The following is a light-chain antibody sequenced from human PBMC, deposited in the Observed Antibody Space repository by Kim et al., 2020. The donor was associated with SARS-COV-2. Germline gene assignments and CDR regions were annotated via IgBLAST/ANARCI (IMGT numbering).Light chain of an antibody. CDR3: LHYGSTQRT. CDR1: QSDSSRH. Sequence: FLGNSNPLSCSNIQSDSSRHLAWYQQKPAQAPRVHLSGGTNRAPGTPVRISGSGSDTAFTLAISRLEAEDPAVYYCLHYGSTQRTFGQGTKVDIK. J-gene: IGKJ1*01. CDR2: GGT. V-gene: IGKV3-20*01.